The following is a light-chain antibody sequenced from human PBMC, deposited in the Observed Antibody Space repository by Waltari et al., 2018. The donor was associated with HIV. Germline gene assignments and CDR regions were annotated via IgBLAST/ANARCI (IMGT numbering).Light chain of an antibody. Sequence: SYDLTQPLSVSVSPGETASITCPGEDLTDKYTYWYQQKPGQSPLLVIYQDTRRPSGIPERFSGSSAGNTAALTISGTQPMDEAEYFCQVWDRGTAVFGGGTKVTVL. J-gene: IGLJ2*01. CDR1: DLTDKY. CDR2: QDT. CDR3: QVWDRGTAV. V-gene: IGLV3-1*01.